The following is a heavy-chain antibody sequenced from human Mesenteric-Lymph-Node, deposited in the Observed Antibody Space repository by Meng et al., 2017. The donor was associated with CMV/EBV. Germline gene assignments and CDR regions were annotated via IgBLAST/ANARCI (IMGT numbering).Heavy chain of an antibody. CDR3: AREGSEYYYYGMDV. J-gene: IGHJ6*02. V-gene: IGHV1-69*04. Sequence: SVKVSCKASGCTFSSYTISWVRQAPGQGLEWMGRIIPILGIANHAQKLQGRVTITADKSTSTAYMELSSLRAEDTAVYYCAREGSEYYYYGMDVWGQGTTVTVSS. CDR2: IIPILGIA. CDR1: GCTFSSYT.